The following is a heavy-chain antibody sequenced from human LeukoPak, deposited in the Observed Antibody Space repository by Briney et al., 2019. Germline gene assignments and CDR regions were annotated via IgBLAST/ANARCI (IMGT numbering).Heavy chain of an antibody. CDR2: IYHSGST. CDR1: GYSISSGYY. D-gene: IGHD3-10*01. CDR3: AREWDGSGRYYNPRDFDY. Sequence: SETLSLTCTVSGYSISSGYYWGWIRQPPGKGLEWIGSIYHSGSTYYNPSLKSRVTISVDTSKNQFSLKLSSVTAADTAVYYCAREWDGSGRYYNPRDFDYWGQGTLVTVSS. J-gene: IGHJ4*02. V-gene: IGHV4-38-2*02.